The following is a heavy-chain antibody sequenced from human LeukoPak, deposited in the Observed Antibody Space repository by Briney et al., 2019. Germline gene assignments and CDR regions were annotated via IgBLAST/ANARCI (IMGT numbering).Heavy chain of an antibody. CDR2: LTGSGST. CDR1: GFAFSSFA. D-gene: IGHD2-15*01. Sequence: GGSLRLSRVASGFAFSSFAMSWVRQAPGKGLEWVSGLTGSGSTYHADSVKGRFTISRDNSKNTLSLQMNSLRAEDTAVYYCAKMKGWRLYDYCMDVWGKGTTVTVSS. CDR3: AKMKGWRLYDYCMDV. V-gene: IGHV3-23*01. J-gene: IGHJ6*03.